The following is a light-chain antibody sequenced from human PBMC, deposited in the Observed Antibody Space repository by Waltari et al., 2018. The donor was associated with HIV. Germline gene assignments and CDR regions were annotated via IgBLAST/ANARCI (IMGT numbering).Light chain of an antibody. CDR3: SSYTSSSIRV. CDR1: SSDVGSSNY. CDR2: EVS. V-gene: IGLV2-14*01. Sequence: QSALTQPVSVSGSPGQSITISCTGTSSDVGSSNYVSWYQQHPGKAPKLMIYEVSNRPSGVSDRFSGSKSGNTASLTISGLQAEDEADYYCSSYTSSSIRVFGGGTKLTVL. J-gene: IGLJ3*02.